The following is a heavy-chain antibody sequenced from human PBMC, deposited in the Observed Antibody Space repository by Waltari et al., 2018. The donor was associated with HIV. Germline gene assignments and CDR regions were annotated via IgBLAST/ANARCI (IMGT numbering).Heavy chain of an antibody. CDR2: NYYSGTT. Sequence: QMQLQASGPGLVKPSETLSLTCTVSGGSSSTSDYYWVWIRQPPGEGQGWIGNNYYSGTTYCNPTLAGRVTMSVDTSRIHFFLKLSSVTAADPAINYCARRNWYYCDTSVEYYTSAAHGMDGWSQATTVTVSS. CDR3: ARRNWYYCDTSVEYYTSAAHGMDG. CDR1: GGSSSTSDYY. D-gene: IGHD3-22*01. J-gene: IGHJ6*02. V-gene: IGHV4-39*01.